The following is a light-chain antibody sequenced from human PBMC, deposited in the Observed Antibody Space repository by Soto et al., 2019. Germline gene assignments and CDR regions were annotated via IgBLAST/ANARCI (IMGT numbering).Light chain of an antibody. J-gene: IGKJ1*01. Sequence: EIVMTQSPATLSVSPGERATLSCRASQSVNSNLAWYQQKPDRAPRLLIYGASSRATGIPARFSGSGSGTEFTLTITSLQSEDFAVYYCQQHNSWPRTFGQGTKVDIK. CDR1: QSVNSN. V-gene: IGKV3-15*01. CDR2: GAS. CDR3: QQHNSWPRT.